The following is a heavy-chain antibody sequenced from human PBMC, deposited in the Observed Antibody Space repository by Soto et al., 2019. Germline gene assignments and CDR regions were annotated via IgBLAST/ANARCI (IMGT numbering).Heavy chain of an antibody. V-gene: IGHV3-21*01. D-gene: IGHD6-19*01. Sequence: EVQLVESGGGLVKPGGSLRLSCAASGFTFSSYSMNWVRQAPGKGLEWVSSISSSSSYIYYVDSVKGRFTISRDNAKNSLYLQMNSLRAEDTAVYYCARPYSSGWFWGQGTLVTVSS. CDR1: GFTFSSYS. CDR3: ARPYSSGWF. J-gene: IGHJ4*02. CDR2: ISSSSSYI.